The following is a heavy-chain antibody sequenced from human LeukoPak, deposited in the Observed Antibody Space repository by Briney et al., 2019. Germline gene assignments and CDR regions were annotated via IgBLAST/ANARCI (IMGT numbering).Heavy chain of an antibody. J-gene: IGHJ4*02. CDR3: AKSGYNRFDY. V-gene: IGHV3-23*01. D-gene: IGHD5-24*01. Sequence: PPSETLSLTCTVSGGSISSSSYYWGWIRQPPGKGLEWVSSISSSSTYIYYADSVKGRFTISRDNSKNTLYLQMNSLRADDTAVYYCAKSGYNRFDYWGQGTLVTVSS. CDR1: GGSISSSSYY. CDR2: ISSSSTYI.